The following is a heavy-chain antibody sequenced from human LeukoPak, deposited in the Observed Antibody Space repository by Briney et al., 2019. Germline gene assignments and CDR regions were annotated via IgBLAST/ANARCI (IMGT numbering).Heavy chain of an antibody. J-gene: IGHJ4*02. CDR1: GGSISSYY. V-gene: IGHV4-59*12. Sequence: SETLSLTCTVSGGSISSYYWSWIRQPPGKGLEWIGYIYYSGSTNYNPSLKSRVTISVDTSKNQFSLKLSSVTAADTAVYYCAREDGDYAIDSWGQGTLVIVSS. CDR2: IYYSGST. D-gene: IGHD4-17*01. CDR3: AREDGDYAIDS.